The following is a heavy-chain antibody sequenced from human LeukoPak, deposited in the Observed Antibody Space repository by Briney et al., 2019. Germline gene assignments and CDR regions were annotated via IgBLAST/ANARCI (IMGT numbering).Heavy chain of an antibody. D-gene: IGHD2-15*01. V-gene: IGHV4-4*07. CDR2: IYTSGST. CDR1: GGSISSYY. CDR3: ARDGYCSGGSCYSVYYYYYYMDV. Sequence: PSETLSLTCTVSGGSISSYYWSWLRQPAGKGLEWIGRIYTSGSTNYNPSLKSRVTMSVGTSKNQFSLKLSSVTAADTAVYYCARDGYCSGGSCYSVYYYYYYMDVWGKGTTVTVSS. J-gene: IGHJ6*03.